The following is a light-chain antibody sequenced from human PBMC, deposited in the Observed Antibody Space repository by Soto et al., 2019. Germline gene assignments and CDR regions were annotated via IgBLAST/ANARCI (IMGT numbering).Light chain of an antibody. J-gene: IGKJ2*01. CDR3: QQYNTFPPYT. V-gene: IGKV1-5*03. Sequence: DIPMTQSPSTLSASVGDRVTITCRASQSVTNWLAWYQQKPGKAPKLLIYKASNLESGVPSRFSGSGSGTEFTLTINSLQPDGFATYYCQQYNTFPPYTFGQGTKLEIK. CDR2: KAS. CDR1: QSVTNW.